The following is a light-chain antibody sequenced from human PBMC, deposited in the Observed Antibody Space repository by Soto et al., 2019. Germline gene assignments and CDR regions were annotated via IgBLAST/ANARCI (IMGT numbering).Light chain of an antibody. J-gene: IGKJ1*01. CDR2: AAS. V-gene: IGKV1-17*01. CDR1: QGIREE. CDR3: QHYNSYSEA. Sequence: DIQITQSPSSLSASVGERVTITCRASQGIREELGWYQQKAGKAPKLLIYAASTLQSGVPSRFSGSGSGTDFTLTISSLQPDDFATYYCQHYNSYSEAFGQGTKVDIK.